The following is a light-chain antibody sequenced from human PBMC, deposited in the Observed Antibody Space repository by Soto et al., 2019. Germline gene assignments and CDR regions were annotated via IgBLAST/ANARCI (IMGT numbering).Light chain of an antibody. J-gene: IGKJ2*01. CDR3: QQRNNWPPYT. CDR1: QSVSSY. Sequence: EIVLTQSPATLSLSPGERATLSCRASQSVSSYLAWYQQKPGQAPRLLIYDASNSATGIPARFIGSGSGTDFTLTISRLEPEDFAVYYCQQRNNWPPYTFGQGSKLEIK. CDR2: DAS. V-gene: IGKV3-11*01.